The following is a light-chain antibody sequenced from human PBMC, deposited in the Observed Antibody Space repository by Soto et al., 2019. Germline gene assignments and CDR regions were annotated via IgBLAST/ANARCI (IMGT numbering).Light chain of an antibody. CDR1: QSVRSSH. V-gene: IGKV3-20*01. CDR2: GTS. CDR3: QQYSSSPLT. Sequence: EIVLTQSPGTLSLSPGERATLSCSASQSVRSSHLAWYQQMPGQAPRLLIYGTSNRATGIPDRFSGSGSGTDFTLTISRLEPEDFAVYYCQQYSSSPLTFGGGTKVDI. J-gene: IGKJ4*01.